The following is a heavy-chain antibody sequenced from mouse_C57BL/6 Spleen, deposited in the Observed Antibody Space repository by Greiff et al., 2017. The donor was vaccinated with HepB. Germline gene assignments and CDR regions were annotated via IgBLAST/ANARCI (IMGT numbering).Heavy chain of an antibody. D-gene: IGHD1-1*01. V-gene: IGHV1-50*01. J-gene: IGHJ3*01. CDR1: GYTFTSYW. CDR3: ARLGYYGSSSGAWFAY. Sequence: QVQLQQPGAELVKPGASVKLSCKASGYTFTSYWMQWVKQRPGQGLEWIGVIDPSDSYTNYNQKFKGKATLTVDTSSSTAYMQLSSLTSEDSAVYYCARLGYYGSSSGAWFAYWGQGTLVTVSA. CDR2: IDPSDSYT.